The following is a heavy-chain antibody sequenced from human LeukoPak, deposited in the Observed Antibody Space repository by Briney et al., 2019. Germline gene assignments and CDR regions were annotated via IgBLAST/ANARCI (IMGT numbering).Heavy chain of an antibody. CDR1: GGTFSSYA. Sequence: VKVSCKASGGTFSSYAISWVRQAPGQGLEWMGGIIPIFGTANYAQKFQGRVTITADESTSTAYMELSSLRSEDTAVYYCARDGNSGYDPFDYWGQGTLVTVSS. J-gene: IGHJ4*02. CDR2: IIPIFGTA. V-gene: IGHV1-69*01. D-gene: IGHD5-12*01. CDR3: ARDGNSGYDPFDY.